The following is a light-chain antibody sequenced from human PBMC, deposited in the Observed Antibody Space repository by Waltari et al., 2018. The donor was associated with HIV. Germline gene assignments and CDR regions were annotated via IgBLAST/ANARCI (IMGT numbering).Light chain of an antibody. Sequence: TVLTQPPVTLSVSPGDRVTLPCRASQTIGSYLAWYQRKSDQPPRLLVYGASVRATDIPARFSGSGSGTDFNRIIDDLQPDDCAVYYCHQYHDWPRCTFGQGTRVDIK. CDR2: GAS. V-gene: IGKV3D-15*03. J-gene: IGKJ2*02. CDR3: HQYHDWPRCT. CDR1: QTIGSY.